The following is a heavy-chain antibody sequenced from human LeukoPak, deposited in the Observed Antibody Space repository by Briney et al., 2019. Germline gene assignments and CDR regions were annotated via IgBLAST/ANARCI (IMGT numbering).Heavy chain of an antibody. CDR3: ARGRLTYYDFWSGYELRPFYFDY. CDR1: GGSFSGYY. Sequence: PSETLSLTCAVYGGSFSGYYWSWIRQPPGKGLEWIGEINHSGSTNYNPSLKSRVTISVDTSKNQFSLKLSSVTAADTAVYYCARGRLTYYDFWSGYELRPFYFDYWGQGTLVTVSS. J-gene: IGHJ4*02. V-gene: IGHV4-34*01. D-gene: IGHD3-3*01. CDR2: INHSGST.